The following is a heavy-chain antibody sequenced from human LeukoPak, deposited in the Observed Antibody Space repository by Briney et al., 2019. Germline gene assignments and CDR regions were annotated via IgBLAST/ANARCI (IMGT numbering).Heavy chain of an antibody. V-gene: IGHV4-59*12. J-gene: IGHJ6*03. D-gene: IGHD3-16*01. CDR3: ARVKDPGGYYYYYYMDI. CDR2: IYYSGST. CDR1: GGSISSYY. Sequence: SETLSLTCTVSGGSISSYYWSWIRQPPGKGLEWIGYIYYSGSTNYNPSLKSRVTISVDTSKNQFSLKVSSVTAADTAVYYCARVKDPGGYYYYYYMDIWGKGNTVTVSS.